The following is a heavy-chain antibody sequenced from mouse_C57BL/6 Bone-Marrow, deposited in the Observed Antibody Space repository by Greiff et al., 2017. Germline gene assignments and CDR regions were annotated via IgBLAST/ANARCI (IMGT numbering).Heavy chain of an antibody. Sequence: QVQLQQSGPELVKPGASVKISCKASGYAFSSSWMNWVKQRPGKGLEWIGRIYPGDGDTNYNGKFKGKATLTADKSSSTAYMQLSSLTSEDSAVYFCARRGWYGDYAMDYCGQGPSVTVSS. V-gene: IGHV1-82*01. CDR1: GYAFSSSW. J-gene: IGHJ4*01. D-gene: IGHD2-1*01. CDR2: IYPGDGDT. CDR3: ARRGWYGDYAMDY.